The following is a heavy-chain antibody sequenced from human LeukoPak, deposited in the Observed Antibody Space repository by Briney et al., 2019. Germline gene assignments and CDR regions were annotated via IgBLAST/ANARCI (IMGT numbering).Heavy chain of an antibody. CDR1: GGSISSGTYY. V-gene: IGHV4-39*02. CDR2: IYYSGST. D-gene: IGHD6-19*01. CDR3: ARDPSDGSGWDFDY. Sequence: SETLSLTCIVSGGSISSGTYYWGWIRQPPGKGLEWIGSIYYSGSTYYNPSLKSRVTISVDTSKNQFSLKLSSVTPEDTAVYYCARDPSDGSGWDFDYWGQGTLVTVSS. J-gene: IGHJ4*02.